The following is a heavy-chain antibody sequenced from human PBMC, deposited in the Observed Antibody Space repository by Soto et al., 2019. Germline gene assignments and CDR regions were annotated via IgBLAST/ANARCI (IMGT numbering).Heavy chain of an antibody. Sequence: SETLSLTCTVSGDSITSNSYFWAWIRQPPGKGLEWIGSIYYSGSTYHNPSLKSRVTISVDRSNNQFSLKLTSMTAADTAVYYCARHFSVDHFDYWGQGALVTVS. CDR2: IYYSGST. CDR3: ARHFSVDHFDY. D-gene: IGHD3-9*01. J-gene: IGHJ4*02. CDR1: GDSITSNSYF. V-gene: IGHV4-39*01.